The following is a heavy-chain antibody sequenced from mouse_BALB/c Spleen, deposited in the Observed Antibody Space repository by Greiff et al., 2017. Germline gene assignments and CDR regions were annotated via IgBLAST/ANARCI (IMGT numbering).Heavy chain of an antibody. J-gene: IGHJ1*01. Sequence: EVKLMESGGGLVKPGGSLKLSCAASGFTFSSYAMSWVRQTPEKRLEWVASISSGGSTYYPDSVKGRFTISRDNARNILYLQMSSLRSADTAMYYCARQGPHYYGSSYWYCDVWGAGTTVTVSS. CDR2: ISSGGST. CDR1: GFTFSSYA. D-gene: IGHD1-1*01. CDR3: ARQGPHYYGSSYWYCDV. V-gene: IGHV5-6-5*01.